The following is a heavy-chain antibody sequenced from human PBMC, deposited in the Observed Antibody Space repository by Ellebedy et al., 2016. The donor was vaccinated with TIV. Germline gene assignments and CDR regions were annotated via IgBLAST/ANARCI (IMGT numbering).Heavy chain of an antibody. CDR3: ARVGPPTYYYGSGSYLGEYFDY. D-gene: IGHD3-10*01. J-gene: IGHJ4*02. CDR1: GYTFTGYY. V-gene: IGHV1-18*04. CDR2: ISAYNGNT. Sequence: AASVKVSCKASGYTFTGYYMHWVRQAPGQGLEWMGWISAYNGNTNYAQQLQGRVTMTTDTSTSTAYMELRSLRSDDTAVYYWARVGPPTYYYGSGSYLGEYFDYWGQGTLVTVSS.